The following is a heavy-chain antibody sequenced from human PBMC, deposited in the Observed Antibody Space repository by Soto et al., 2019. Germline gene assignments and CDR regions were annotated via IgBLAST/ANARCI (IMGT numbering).Heavy chain of an antibody. D-gene: IGHD2-2*01. V-gene: IGHV3-7*03. CDR1: GFTFSDYW. CDR3: VKDGGYCSSSTCYSPRNHYFDS. CDR2: IKFDGSEK. J-gene: IGHJ4*02. Sequence: GGSLRLSCEASGFTFSDYWMSWVRQAPGKGPEWVANIKFDGSEKQYVDSVRGRFTISRDNSRNSLFLQMNSLRAGDTAVYYCVKDGGYCSSSTCYSPRNHYFDSWGQGTLVTVS.